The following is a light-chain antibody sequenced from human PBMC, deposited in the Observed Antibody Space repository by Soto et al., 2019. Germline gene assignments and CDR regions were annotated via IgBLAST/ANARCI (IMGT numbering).Light chain of an antibody. CDR2: EVT. Sequence: QSVLTQPASVSGSPGQSITISCTGGRSDIGVYNYVSWYQQHPGKAPKLIICEVTNRPSGVSSRFSGSKSGSTASLTISGIRPEDEADYYCTSFTTTNIWVFGGVTKLTVL. CDR1: RSDIGVYNY. J-gene: IGLJ3*02. V-gene: IGLV2-14*01. CDR3: TSFTTTNIWV.